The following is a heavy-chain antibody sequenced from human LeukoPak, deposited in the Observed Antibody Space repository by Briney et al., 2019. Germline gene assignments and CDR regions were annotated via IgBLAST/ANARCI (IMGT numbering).Heavy chain of an antibody. CDR1: GGSISSYY. V-gene: IGHV4-59*08. D-gene: IGHD5-18*01. Sequence: PSETLSLTCTVSGGSISSYYWSWIRQPPGKGLEWIGYIYYSGSTNYNPSLKSRVTISVDTSKNQFSLKLSSVTAADTAVYYCARNRRYSYGYPFDYWGQGTLVTVSS. CDR3: ARNRRYSYGYPFDY. CDR2: IYYSGST. J-gene: IGHJ4*02.